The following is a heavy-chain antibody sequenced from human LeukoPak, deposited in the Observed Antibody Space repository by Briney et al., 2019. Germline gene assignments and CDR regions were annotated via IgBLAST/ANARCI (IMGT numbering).Heavy chain of an antibody. J-gene: IGHJ4*02. V-gene: IGHV4-38-2*02. Sequence: SETLSLTCTVSGYSISSGYYRGWIRQPPGKGLEWIGSIYHSGSTYYNPSLKSRVTISVDTSKNQFSLKLSSVTAADTAVYYCASFPGDSSGYYYDFDYWGQGTLVTVSS. CDR3: ASFPGDSSGYYYDFDY. D-gene: IGHD3-22*01. CDR1: GYSISSGYY. CDR2: IYHSGST.